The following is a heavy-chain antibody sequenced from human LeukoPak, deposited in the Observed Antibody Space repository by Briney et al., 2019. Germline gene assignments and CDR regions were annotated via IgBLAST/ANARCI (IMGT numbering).Heavy chain of an antibody. Sequence: SETLSLTCSVSGGSIRSESYYWSWIRQPPGKGLEWIGEINHSGSTNYNPSLKSRVTISVDTSKNQFSLKLSSVTAADTAVYYCARGRGPPLWFGPKYNWFDPWGQGTLVTVSS. CDR3: ARGRGPPLWFGPKYNWFDP. J-gene: IGHJ5*02. V-gene: IGHV4-34*01. CDR1: GGSIRSESYY. CDR2: INHSGST. D-gene: IGHD3-10*01.